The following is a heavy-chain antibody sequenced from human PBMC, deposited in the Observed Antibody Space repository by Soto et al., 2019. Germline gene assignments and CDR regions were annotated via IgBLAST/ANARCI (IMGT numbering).Heavy chain of an antibody. J-gene: IGHJ5*02. V-gene: IGHV3-48*03. CDR2: ISSGGKTT. D-gene: IGHD3-22*01. CDR3: ARNYIIYYDGSRAHYS. Sequence: GVLRLSCVASGFTFSSFEMNWVRQAPGKGLEWISYISSGGKTTYYADSVKGRFTISRDNAKNSLYLQMSSLRAEDAAVYYCARNYIIYYDGSRAHYSWGRGTLVTVSS. CDR1: GFTFSSFE.